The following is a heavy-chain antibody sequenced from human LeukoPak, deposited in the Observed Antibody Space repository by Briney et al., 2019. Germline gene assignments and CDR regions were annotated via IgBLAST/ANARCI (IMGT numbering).Heavy chain of an antibody. CDR2: ISSRSSYI. J-gene: IGHJ4*02. D-gene: IGHD6-19*01. V-gene: IGHV3-21*01. CDR1: GFTFSDYS. Sequence: GRSLRLSCAASGFTFSDYSTTWVRQAPGKGLEWVSSISSRSSYIYYADSVKGRFTISKDNTKNSLYLEMNSLRAEDTAVYYCARDSSGWHRFDYWGQGTLVTVSS. CDR3: ARDSSGWHRFDY.